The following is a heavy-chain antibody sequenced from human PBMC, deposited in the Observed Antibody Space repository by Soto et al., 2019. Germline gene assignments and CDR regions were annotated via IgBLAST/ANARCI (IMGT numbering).Heavy chain of an antibody. V-gene: IGHV1-18*01. CDR3: AREGDYPYYYYGMDV. D-gene: IGHD4-17*01. J-gene: IGHJ6*02. Sequence: QVQLVQSGAEVKKHGASVKVSCKASGYTVTRYGITWVREARGQGLEWMGWINGYNGNTKYAQKLQGRVTMTTDTSTSTAYMELRSLTSDDTAVYYCAREGDYPYYYYGMDVWGQGTTVTVSS. CDR2: INGYNGNT. CDR1: GYTVTRYG.